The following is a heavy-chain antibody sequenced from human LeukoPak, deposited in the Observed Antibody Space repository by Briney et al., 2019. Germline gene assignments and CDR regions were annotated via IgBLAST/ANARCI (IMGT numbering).Heavy chain of an antibody. CDR2: TSPDGSNK. CDR3: AKISGSYGLRY. CDR1: GFTFSDYG. V-gene: IGHV3-30*06. D-gene: IGHD1-26*01. J-gene: IGHJ4*02. Sequence: PGRSLRLSCAASGFTFSDYGIHWVRLAPGKGLEWVGVTSPDGSNKFYADSVKGRFTVSRDNSKNTLYLQMNSLRAEDTAVYYCAKISGSYGLRYWGQGTLVTVSS.